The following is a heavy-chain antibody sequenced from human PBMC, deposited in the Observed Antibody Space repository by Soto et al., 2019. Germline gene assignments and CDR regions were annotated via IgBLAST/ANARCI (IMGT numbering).Heavy chain of an antibody. Sequence: SVKVSCKASGSTFTKSAVQWVRQARGQRLEWIGWIVVGNGNTYYAQKFQDRVTLTRDMSTSTAYMEVSSLTSEDAAVYYCAAYVLGVGHWGQGTLVTVSS. CDR3: AAYVLGVGH. V-gene: IGHV1-58*01. J-gene: IGHJ4*02. CDR2: IVVGNGNT. CDR1: GSTFTKSA. D-gene: IGHD3-10*01.